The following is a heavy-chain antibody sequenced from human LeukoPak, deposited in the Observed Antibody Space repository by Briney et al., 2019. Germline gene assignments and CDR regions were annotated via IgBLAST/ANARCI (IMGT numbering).Heavy chain of an antibody. CDR2: INPNSGGT. Sequence: ASVKVSCKASGYTFTGYYMHWVRQAPGQGLEWMGWINPNSGGTNYAQKFQGRVTMTRDTSINTAYMELSSLRSEDTAVYYCAADYYDSSGYGLFDYWGQGTLVTVSS. V-gene: IGHV1-2*02. CDR1: GYTFTGYY. CDR3: AADYYDSSGYGLFDY. D-gene: IGHD3-22*01. J-gene: IGHJ4*02.